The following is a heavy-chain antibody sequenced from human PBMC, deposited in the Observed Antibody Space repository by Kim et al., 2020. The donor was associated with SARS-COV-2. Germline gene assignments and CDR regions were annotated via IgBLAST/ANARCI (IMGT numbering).Heavy chain of an antibody. V-gene: IGHV3-23*01. CDR1: GFTFSSYA. CDR2: ISGSGGST. CDR3: AKEHRLEWLLRGALYFDY. D-gene: IGHD3-3*01. Sequence: GGSLRLSCAASGFTFSSYAMSWVRQAPGKGLEWVSAISGSGGSTYYADSVKGRFTISRDNSKNTLYLQMNSLRAEDTAVYYCAKEHRLEWLLRGALYFDYWGQGTLVTVSS. J-gene: IGHJ4*02.